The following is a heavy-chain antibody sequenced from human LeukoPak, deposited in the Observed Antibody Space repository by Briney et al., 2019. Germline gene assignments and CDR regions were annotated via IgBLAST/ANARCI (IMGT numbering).Heavy chain of an antibody. CDR1: GYRFTNYS. CDR2: IYPGDSDI. CDR3: ARQEYCSGGSCYTWFDP. Sequence: GESLKISCKGSGYRFTNYSITWVRHMPVKGLEWMGIIYPGDSDIRYSPSFQGQVTISADKSISTAYLQWSSLKASDTAMYYCARQEYCSGGSCYTWFDPWGQGTLVTVSS. V-gene: IGHV5-51*01. D-gene: IGHD2-15*01. J-gene: IGHJ5*02.